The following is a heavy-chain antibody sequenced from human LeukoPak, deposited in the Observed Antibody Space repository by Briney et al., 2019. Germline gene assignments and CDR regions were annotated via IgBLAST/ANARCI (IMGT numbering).Heavy chain of an antibody. Sequence: PSETLSLTCAVYGGSFSGYYWSWIRQPPGKGLEWIGEINHSGSTNYNPSLKSRVTISVDTSKNQFSLKLSSVTAADTAVYYCARDYGDYSFDYWGQGTLVTVSS. J-gene: IGHJ4*02. CDR1: GGSFSGYY. V-gene: IGHV4-34*01. D-gene: IGHD4-17*01. CDR2: INHSGST. CDR3: ARDYGDYSFDY.